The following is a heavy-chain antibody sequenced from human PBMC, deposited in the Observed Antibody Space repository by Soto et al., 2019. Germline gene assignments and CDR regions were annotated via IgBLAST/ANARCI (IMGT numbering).Heavy chain of an antibody. CDR1: GFTFSSYW. CDR3: VRNEAPGIY. V-gene: IGHV3-7*01. J-gene: IGHJ1*01. D-gene: IGHD6-13*01. CDR2: INEDGSEK. Sequence: GGSLRLSCAASGFTFSSYWMSWVRQAPGKGLEWVANINEDGSEKNYVDSVKGRFTISRDDAKNSLYLQMNSLRAEDTAVYYCVRNEAPGIYWGQGTLVTVSS.